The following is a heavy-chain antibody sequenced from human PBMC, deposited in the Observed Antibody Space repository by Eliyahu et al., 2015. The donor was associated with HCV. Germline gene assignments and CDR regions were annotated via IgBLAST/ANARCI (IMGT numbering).Heavy chain of an antibody. V-gene: IGHV4-34*01. CDR2: FQRSGGI. CDR3: ARGKSGAVAID. D-gene: IGHD6-19*01. CDR1: GGSFXGSY. Sequence: QVQLQQWGAGVLKPSEXLSLPCAVYGGSFXGSYWXWFRQPPGKGLEWIGEFQRSGGINYNPSLRSRGTISVDTSKNHLSLKLTSVSAADTAVYYCARGKSGAVAIDWGQGTPVTVSS. J-gene: IGHJ4*02.